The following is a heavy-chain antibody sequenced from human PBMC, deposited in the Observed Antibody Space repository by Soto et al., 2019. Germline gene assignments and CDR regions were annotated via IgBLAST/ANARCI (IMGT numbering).Heavy chain of an antibody. Sequence: QVQLVQSGSEVKKPGSSVKVSCKVSGGSFKNYAINWVRQAPGQGLEWVGGILPVFDELHYAPKLQGRVTITADEATSTAHLELGSLTSDDTAVYFCARASDTSGYYYWGQGTLVTVSS. J-gene: IGHJ4*02. V-gene: IGHV1-69*01. CDR2: ILPVFDEL. CDR1: GGSFKNYA. CDR3: ARASDTSGYYY. D-gene: IGHD5-12*01.